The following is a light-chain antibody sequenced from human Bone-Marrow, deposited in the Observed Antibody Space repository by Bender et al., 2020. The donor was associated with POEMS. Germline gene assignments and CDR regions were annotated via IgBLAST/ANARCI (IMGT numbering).Light chain of an antibody. CDR3: CSYAGRYTLVV. CDR2: DVT. CDR1: SSDVGGYNY. Sequence: QSALTQPRSVSGSPGQSVTISCTGTSSDVGGYNYVSWYQQHPGKAPKLIISDVTKRPSGVPDRFSGSKSGDTASLTISGLQADDEADYYCCSYAGRYTLVVFGGGTKLTVL. V-gene: IGLV2-11*01. J-gene: IGLJ3*02.